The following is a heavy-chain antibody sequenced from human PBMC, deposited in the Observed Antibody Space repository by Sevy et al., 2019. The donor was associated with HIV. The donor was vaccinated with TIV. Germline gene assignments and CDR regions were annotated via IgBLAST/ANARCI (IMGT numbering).Heavy chain of an antibody. CDR3: AREGCTRPHDY. D-gene: IGHD2-8*01. CDR2: LSFGCGKI. CDR1: GFAFYDYS. Sequence: QLGGPLRLSCAASGFAFYDYSMSWIRQAPGKGLEWVATLSFGCGKINYADSVKGRFTISRDNSKNSFYLQMDNLRVEDTALYYCAREGCTRPHDYWGQGTRVTVSS. V-gene: IGHV3-23*01. J-gene: IGHJ4*02.